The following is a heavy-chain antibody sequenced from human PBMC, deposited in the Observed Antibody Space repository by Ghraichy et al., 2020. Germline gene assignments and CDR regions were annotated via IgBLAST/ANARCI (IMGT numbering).Heavy chain of an antibody. CDR3: ARDNRYGSGSLTQDV. CDR2: IWYDGSNK. Sequence: GGSLRLSCAASGFTFSSYGMHWVRQAPGKGLEWVAVIWYDGSNKYYADSVKGRFTISRDNSKNTLYLQMNSLRAEDTAVYYCARDNRYGSGSLTQDVWGQGTTVTVSS. J-gene: IGHJ6*02. V-gene: IGHV3-33*01. CDR1: GFTFSSYG. D-gene: IGHD3-10*01.